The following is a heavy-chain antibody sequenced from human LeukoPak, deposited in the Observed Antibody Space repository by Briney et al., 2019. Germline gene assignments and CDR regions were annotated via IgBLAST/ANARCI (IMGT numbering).Heavy chain of an antibody. D-gene: IGHD6-6*01. CDR2: IIPIFGTA. Sequence: SVKVSCKASGGTFSSYAISWVRQAPGQGLEWMGGIIPIFGTANYAQKFQGRVTITADESTSTAYMGLSSLRSEDTAVYYCARVEYSSSSVPFDYWGQGTLVTVSS. V-gene: IGHV1-69*13. CDR1: GGTFSSYA. J-gene: IGHJ4*02. CDR3: ARVEYSSSSVPFDY.